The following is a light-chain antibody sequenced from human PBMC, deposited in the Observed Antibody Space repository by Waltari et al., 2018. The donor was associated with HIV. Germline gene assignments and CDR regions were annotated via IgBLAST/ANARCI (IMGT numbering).Light chain of an antibody. CDR1: SYNIENAN. CDR2: KNF. Sequence: QSFLTQPPSASGTPGHTVTNSCSRSSYNIENANVYWYQPLPGMTPKLLIYKNFLRPSGVPDQFAASKSVTSASLTISGLRSADEADYYCVGWDSSLSAYVFGAGTKVAVL. CDR3: VGWDSSLSAYV. V-gene: IGLV1-47*01. J-gene: IGLJ1*01.